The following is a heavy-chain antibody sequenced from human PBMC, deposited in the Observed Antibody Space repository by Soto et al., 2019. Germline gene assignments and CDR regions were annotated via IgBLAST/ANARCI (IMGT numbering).Heavy chain of an antibody. V-gene: IGHV3-11*03. J-gene: IGHJ4*02. CDR2: INPSSSYT. CDR3: AKKVNSGPGSQYFDY. CDR1: GFTFSDHY. D-gene: IGHD3-10*01. Sequence: GGSLRLSCAASGFTFSDHYMSWIRRAPGKGLEWISYINPSSSYTHYADSVKGRFTISRDNSKNTLFLQMNSLRAEDTAIYYCAKKVNSGPGSQYFDYWGQGTLVTVSS.